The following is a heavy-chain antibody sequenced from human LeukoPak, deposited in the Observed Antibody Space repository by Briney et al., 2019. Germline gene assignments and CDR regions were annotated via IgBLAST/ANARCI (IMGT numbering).Heavy chain of an antibody. Sequence: PGRSLRLSCAASGFTFDDYAMHWVRQAPGKGLEGASGFGWNSGSIGYADSVKGRFTISRDNAKNSLYLQMNSLRAEDTALYYCVKDTRGGYFDSSGYADCWGQGTLVTVSS. J-gene: IGHJ4*02. CDR1: GFTFDDYA. V-gene: IGHV3-9*01. D-gene: IGHD3-22*01. CDR2: FGWNSGSI. CDR3: VKDTRGGYFDSSGYADC.